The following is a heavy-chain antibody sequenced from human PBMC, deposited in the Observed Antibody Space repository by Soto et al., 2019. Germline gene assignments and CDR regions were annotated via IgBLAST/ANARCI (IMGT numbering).Heavy chain of an antibody. CDR1: GGSFSGYY. V-gene: IGHV4-34*01. CDR3: ARRLLLWLGERNGMDV. CDR2: INHSGST. Sequence: SETLSLTCAVYGGSFSGYYWSWIRQPPGKGLEWIGEINHSGSTNYNPSLKSRVTISVDTSKNQFSLKLSSVTAAYTAVYYCARRLLLWLGERNGMDVWGQGTRVTVSS. D-gene: IGHD3-10*01. J-gene: IGHJ6*02.